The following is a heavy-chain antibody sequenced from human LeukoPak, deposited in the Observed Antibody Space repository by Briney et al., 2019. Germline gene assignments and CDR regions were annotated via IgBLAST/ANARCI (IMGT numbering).Heavy chain of an antibody. CDR3: AKGDKMLTWRRTYNRFDP. J-gene: IGHJ5*02. V-gene: IGHV3-30*02. Sequence: AGRSLRLSCTASGFTFSNHGMHWVRQAPGKGLDWVAFIHHDGSNKYYADSVRGRFTISRDNSKNTLYLQMNSLRAEDTAVYFCAKGDKMLTWRRTYNRFDPWGQGTLVTVSS. CDR2: IHHDGSNK. D-gene: IGHD3-16*01. CDR1: GFTFSNHG.